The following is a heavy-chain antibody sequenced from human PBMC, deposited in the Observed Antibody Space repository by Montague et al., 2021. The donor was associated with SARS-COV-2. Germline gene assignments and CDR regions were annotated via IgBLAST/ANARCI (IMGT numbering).Heavy chain of an antibody. Sequence: SETLSLTGSVSGGSLSTYYWSWIRQPPGKGLEWIGYIDDSGTTRYNPSLRSRATISLDLSKNQFSLDLNSVTAADTAVYYCARNAYNHYGLDVWGQGTTVTVSS. CDR3: ARNAYNHYGLDV. J-gene: IGHJ6*02. CDR1: GGSLSTYY. CDR2: IDDSGTT. V-gene: IGHV4-59*08.